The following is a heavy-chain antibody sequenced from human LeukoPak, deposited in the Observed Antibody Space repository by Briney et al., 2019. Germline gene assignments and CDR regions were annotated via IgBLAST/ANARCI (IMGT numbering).Heavy chain of an antibody. D-gene: IGHD2-2*01. V-gene: IGHV3-30*02. CDR3: AKGTIRYCSSTGCYIDY. CDR2: IQYDGSNK. CDR1: GFTFSSYG. Sequence: GGSLRLSCAASGFTFSSYGMHWVRQAPGKGLEWVALIQYDGSNKYYPDSVKGRFTISRDNSKNTLYPQMNSLRAEDTAVYYCAKGTIRYCSSTGCYIDYWGQGTLVTVSS. J-gene: IGHJ4*02.